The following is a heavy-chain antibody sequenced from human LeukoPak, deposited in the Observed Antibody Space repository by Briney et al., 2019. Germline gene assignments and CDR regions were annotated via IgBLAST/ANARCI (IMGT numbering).Heavy chain of an antibody. Sequence: GGSLRLSCAASGFTFGNYVMTWVRQAPGKGLEWVSAISVNGGSTNYADSVKGRFTISRDNSKNTLYLQMNSLGADDTAVYYCAKGAHCGSMGCYTVFDYWGQGTLVTVSA. CDR3: AKGAHCGSMGCYTVFDY. CDR1: GFTFGNYV. J-gene: IGHJ4*02. V-gene: IGHV3-23*01. CDR2: ISVNGGST. D-gene: IGHD2-2*02.